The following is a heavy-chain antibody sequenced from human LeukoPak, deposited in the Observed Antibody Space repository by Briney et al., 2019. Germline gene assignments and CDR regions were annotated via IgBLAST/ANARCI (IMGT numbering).Heavy chain of an antibody. CDR1: GYTLTELS. J-gene: IGHJ6*02. Sequence: ATVKVSCKVSGYTLTELSMHWVRQAPGKGVEGMGGFDPEDGETIYAQKFQGRVTMTEDTSTDTAYMELSSLRSEDTAVYYCATDQIAHYYYGMDVWGQGTTVTVSS. CDR3: ATDQIAHYYYGMDV. CDR2: FDPEDGET. D-gene: IGHD6-13*01. V-gene: IGHV1-24*01.